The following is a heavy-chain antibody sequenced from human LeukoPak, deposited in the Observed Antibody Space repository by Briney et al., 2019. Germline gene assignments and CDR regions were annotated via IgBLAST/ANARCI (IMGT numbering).Heavy chain of an antibody. CDR1: DGSISSGYYY. V-gene: IGHV4-39*07. J-gene: IGHJ6*03. Sequence: PSETLSLTCSVSDGSISSGYYYWAWIRQPPGKGPEWIGSIYYSGTTYPNSSLKSRVTISVDTSKNQFSLKLRSVTAADTAVYYCARVALDNRIAARQGHYYYMDVWGKGTTVTVSS. D-gene: IGHD6-6*01. CDR2: IYYSGTT. CDR3: ARVALDNRIAARQGHYYYMDV.